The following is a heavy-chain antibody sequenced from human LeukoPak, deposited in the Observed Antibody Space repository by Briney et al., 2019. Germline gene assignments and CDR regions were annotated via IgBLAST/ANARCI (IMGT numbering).Heavy chain of an antibody. CDR1: GFTFGDYA. CDR2: ISDNGERT. V-gene: IGHV3-23*01. CDR3: AKERGVSKPFDY. J-gene: IGHJ4*02. D-gene: IGHD2-8*02. Sequence: GGSLRLSCTASGFTFGDYAMSWFRQAPGKGLEWVSAISDNGERTYYADSVKGRFTISRDNSKSTLYLQMNSLRAEDTAVYYCAKERGVSKPFDYWGQGTLVTVSS.